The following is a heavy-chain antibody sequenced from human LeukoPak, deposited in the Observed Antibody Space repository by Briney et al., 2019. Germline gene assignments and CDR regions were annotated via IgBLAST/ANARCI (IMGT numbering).Heavy chain of an antibody. CDR1: GDSISTYY. CDR3: ARHDILTYYYYMDV. Sequence: SETLSLTCTVSGDSISTYYWSWIRQPPGKGLEWIGYIYYSGRTNYNPSLKSRVTISVDRSKNQFSLKLSSVTAADTAVYYCARHDILTYYYYMDVWGKGTTVTISS. CDR2: IYYSGRT. J-gene: IGHJ6*03. V-gene: IGHV4-59*01. D-gene: IGHD3-9*01.